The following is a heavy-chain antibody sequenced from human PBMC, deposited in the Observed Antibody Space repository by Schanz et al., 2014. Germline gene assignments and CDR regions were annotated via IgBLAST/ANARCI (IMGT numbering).Heavy chain of an antibody. CDR1: GFNFANHA. V-gene: IGHV3-33*05. CDR2: ISSDGSKK. D-gene: IGHD3-9*01. J-gene: IGHJ4*02. Sequence: QVQLVESGGGVVQPERSLRLSCAASGFNFANHAIHWVRQGQGNGLQWVAVISSDGSKKLYADSVKARFTISRDNAKNSLYLQMNSLRAEDTAVYFCAKHVRSLTGNDYWGQGTLVTVSS. CDR3: AKHVRSLTGNDY.